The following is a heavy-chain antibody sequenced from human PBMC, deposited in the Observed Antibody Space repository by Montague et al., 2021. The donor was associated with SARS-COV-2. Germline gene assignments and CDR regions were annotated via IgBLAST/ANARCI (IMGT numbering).Heavy chain of an antibody. CDR3: SRAGGFYDYWSGYSSSPGFFDA. CDR2: IYYSGST. J-gene: IGHJ5*02. D-gene: IGHD3-3*01. CDR1: GGSVSSYY. Sequence: SETLSLTCTVSGGSVSSYYWSWIRQSPGKGLQLLGYIYYSGSTDYNPSLKIRVTMSVYTSKNQLSLRLNSVTTADTAVSFCSRAGGFYDYWSGYSSSPGFFDAWGQGILVTVSS. V-gene: IGHV4-59*02.